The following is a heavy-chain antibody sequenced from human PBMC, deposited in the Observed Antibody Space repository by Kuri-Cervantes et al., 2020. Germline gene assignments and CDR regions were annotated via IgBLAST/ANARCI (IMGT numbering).Heavy chain of an antibody. D-gene: IGHD2-15*01. CDR3: ARGQEYCSGGSCRSYYFDY. J-gene: IGHJ4*02. CDR2: INHSGST. V-gene: IGHV4-34*01. CDR1: GGSFSGYY. Sequence: SETLSLTCAVYGGSFSGYYWSWIRQPPGKGLEWIGEINHSGSTNYNPSLKIRVTISVDTSKNQFSLKLSSVTAADTAVYYCARGQEYCSGGSCRSYYFDYWGQGTLVTVSS.